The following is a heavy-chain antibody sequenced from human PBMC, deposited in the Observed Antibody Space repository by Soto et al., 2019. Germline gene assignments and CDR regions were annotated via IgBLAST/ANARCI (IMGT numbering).Heavy chain of an antibody. CDR3: ARVGTTVTDYYYYGMDV. V-gene: IGHV4-31*03. Sequence: SETLSLTCTVSGGSISSCRYYWSWIRQHPGKGLEWIGYIYYSGSTYYNPSLKSRVTISVDTSKNQFSLKLSSVTAADTAVYYCARVGTTVTDYYYYGMDVWGQGTTVTVSS. J-gene: IGHJ6*02. CDR2: IYYSGST. D-gene: IGHD4-17*01. CDR1: GGSISSCRYY.